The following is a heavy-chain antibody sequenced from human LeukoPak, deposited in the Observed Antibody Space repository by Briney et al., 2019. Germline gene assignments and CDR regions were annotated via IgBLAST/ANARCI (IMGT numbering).Heavy chain of an antibody. Sequence: AETLSLTCAVYGGSFSGYYWSWIRQPPGKGLEWIGEINHSGSTNYNPPLKSRVTISVDTSKNQFSLKLSSVTAADTAVYYSARHSIVPAAGFYYYYCMDAWGKGTTVTISS. V-gene: IGHV4-34*01. CDR2: INHSGST. D-gene: IGHD2-2*01. J-gene: IGHJ6*03. CDR1: GGSFSGYY. CDR3: ARHSIVPAAGFYYYYCMDA.